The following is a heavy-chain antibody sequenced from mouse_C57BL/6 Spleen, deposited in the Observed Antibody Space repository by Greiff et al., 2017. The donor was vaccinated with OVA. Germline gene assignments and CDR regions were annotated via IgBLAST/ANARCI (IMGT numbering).Heavy chain of an antibody. Sequence: EVKLVESGGGLVKPGGSLKLSCAASGFTFSDYGMHWVRQAPEKGLEWVAYISSGSSTIYYADTVKGRFTISRDNAKNTLFLQMTSLRSEDTAMYYCASGNYFSWFAYWGQGTLVTVSA. CDR1: GFTFSDYG. V-gene: IGHV5-17*01. CDR2: ISSGSSTI. J-gene: IGHJ3*01. D-gene: IGHD2-1*01. CDR3: ASGNYFSWFAY.